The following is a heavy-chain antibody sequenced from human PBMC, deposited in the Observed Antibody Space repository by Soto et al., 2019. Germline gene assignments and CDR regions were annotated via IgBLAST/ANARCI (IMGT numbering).Heavy chain of an antibody. V-gene: IGHV4-61*01. CDR2: IHYNGNT. J-gene: IGHJ4*02. D-gene: IGHD5-12*01. Sequence: SETLSLTCTVSGGPIRSNRNWFSWVRQPPGEGLEWIGNIHYNGNTKYNPSLKSRVTMSVDTSKNQFSLKLISVTAADTAKYFCAREGNLGRWLQPLDFWGQGTLVTVSS. CDR3: AREGNLGRWLQPLDF. CDR1: GGPIRSNRNW.